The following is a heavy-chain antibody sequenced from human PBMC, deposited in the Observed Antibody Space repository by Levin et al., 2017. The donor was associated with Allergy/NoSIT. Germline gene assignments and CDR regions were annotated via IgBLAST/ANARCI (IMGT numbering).Heavy chain of an antibody. Sequence: PGGSLRLSCKASGYTFTAHYIYWVRQAPGQGPEWMGWINPNVGGTNYAQNFRGRITMTRDTSITTAYMVLNSRKYDDTGIYFCARDGPQVECCSGRQTAFLYYAMDVWGQGTTVTVSS. D-gene: IGHD6-25*01. CDR2: INPNVGGT. CDR3: ARDGPQVECCSGRQTAFLYYAMDV. V-gene: IGHV1-2*02. CDR1: GYTFTAHY. J-gene: IGHJ6*02.